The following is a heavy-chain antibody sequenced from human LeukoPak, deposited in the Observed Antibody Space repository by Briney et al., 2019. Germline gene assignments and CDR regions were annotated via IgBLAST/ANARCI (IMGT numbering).Heavy chain of an antibody. CDR1: GGSISSGDYY. CDR2: IYYSGST. D-gene: IGHD2-2*01. Sequence: PSETLSLTCTVSGGSISSGDYYWSWIRQPPGKGLEWIGYIYYSGSTYYNPSLKSRVTISVDTSKNQFSLKLSSVTAADTAVYYCARDIVVAPAAISSYYYYMNVWGKGTTVTVSS. V-gene: IGHV4-30-4*08. J-gene: IGHJ6*03. CDR3: ARDIVVAPAAISSYYYYMNV.